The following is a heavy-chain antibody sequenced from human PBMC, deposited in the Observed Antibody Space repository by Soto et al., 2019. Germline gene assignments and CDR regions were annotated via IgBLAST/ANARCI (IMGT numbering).Heavy chain of an antibody. D-gene: IGHD1-26*01. CDR3: AKDLTGTYPNCFDP. CDR2: IRGSGETT. V-gene: IGHV3-23*01. Sequence: PGGSLRLSCAASGFTFSNYAMSWVRQAPGKGLEWVSSIRGSGETTFYADSVKGRFTISGDNSKNTVYLQMNSLRAEDTAVYYCAKDLTGTYPNCFDPWGQGPLVTVAS. J-gene: IGHJ5*02. CDR1: GFTFSNYA.